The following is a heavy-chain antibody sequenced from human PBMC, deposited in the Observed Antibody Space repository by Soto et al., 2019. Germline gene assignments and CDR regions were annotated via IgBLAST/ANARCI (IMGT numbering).Heavy chain of an antibody. V-gene: IGHV3-33*01. J-gene: IGHJ4*02. D-gene: IGHD1-26*01. CDR1: GFTFSNHG. CDR3: ASWTGVGETAWARVD. Sequence: QVQLVQSGGGVVQPGTSLRLSCAASGFTFSNHGMHWDRQAPGKGLEWVAVISYDGSNKFYADSVTGRFTISRDNSPTTFHLQMYSLRFEATAVYYCASWTGVGETAWARVDWGQGPPVTVAS. CDR2: ISYDGSNK.